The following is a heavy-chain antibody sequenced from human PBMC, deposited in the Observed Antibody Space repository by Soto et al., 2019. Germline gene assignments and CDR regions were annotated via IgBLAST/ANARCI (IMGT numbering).Heavy chain of an antibody. CDR1: GYTFTSYA. CDR3: ARGSGYYYWDDY. Sequence: ASVXVSCKASGYTFTSYAMHWVRQAPGQRLEWMGWINAGNGNTKYPQKFQGRVTITRDTSASTAYMELSSLRSEDTAVYYCARGSGYYYWDDYWGQGTLVTVSS. J-gene: IGHJ4*02. CDR2: INAGNGNT. D-gene: IGHD3-22*01. V-gene: IGHV1-3*01.